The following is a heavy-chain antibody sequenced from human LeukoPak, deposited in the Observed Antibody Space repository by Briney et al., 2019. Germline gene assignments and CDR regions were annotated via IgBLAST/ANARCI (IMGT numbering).Heavy chain of an antibody. J-gene: IGHJ4*02. D-gene: IGHD4-17*01. CDR3: AREKAFGDYAY. Sequence: KPSETLSLTCAVYGGSFSGYYWSWIRQPPGGGLEWIGSIYHSGATYYRPSLRSRVTISIDTSRNRFSLRMTSVTAADTAVYFCAREKAFGDYAYWGQGTLVTVSS. CDR2: IYHSGAT. V-gene: IGHV4-34*01. CDR1: GGSFSGYY.